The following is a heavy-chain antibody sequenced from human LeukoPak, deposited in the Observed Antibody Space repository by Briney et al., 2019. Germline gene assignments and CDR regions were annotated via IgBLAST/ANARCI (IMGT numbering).Heavy chain of an antibody. V-gene: IGHV1-8*01. CDR2: MSPNSGDT. D-gene: IGHD7-27*01. CDR3: ARGPPNWGYDY. J-gene: IGHJ4*02. Sequence: ASVKVSCKASEYTFTSYDFNWVRQATGQRPEWMGWMSPNSGDTGYAQKFQDRVTMTRNTSISTAYMELSSLRSDDTAVYYCARGPPNWGYDYWGPGTLVTVSS. CDR1: EYTFTSYD.